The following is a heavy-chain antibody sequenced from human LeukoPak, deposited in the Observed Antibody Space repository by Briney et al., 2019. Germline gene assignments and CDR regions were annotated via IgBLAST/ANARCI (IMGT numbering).Heavy chain of an antibody. Sequence: PSETLSLTCTVSGGSISSYYWSWIRQPPGKGLEWIGYIYYSGSTNYNPSLKSRVTISVDTSKNQSSLKLSSVTAADTAVYYCAREKAYSGYDYWGQGTLVTVSS. CDR3: AREKAYSGYDY. D-gene: IGHD5-12*01. V-gene: IGHV4-59*01. J-gene: IGHJ4*02. CDR1: GGSISSYY. CDR2: IYYSGST.